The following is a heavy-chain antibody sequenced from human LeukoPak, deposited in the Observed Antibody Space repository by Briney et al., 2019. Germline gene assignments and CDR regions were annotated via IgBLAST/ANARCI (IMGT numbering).Heavy chain of an antibody. J-gene: IGHJ5*02. CDR2: IYYSGST. V-gene: IGHV4-39*01. CDR1: GGSISSSSYY. D-gene: IGHD2-2*01. CDR3: ARRVVVVPAAPYNWFDP. Sequence: PSETLSLTCTVSGGSISSSSYYWGWIRQPPGKGLEWIGSIYYSGSTYYNPSLKSRVTISVDTSKNQFSLKLSSVTAADTAVYYCARRVVVVPAAPYNWFDPWGQGTLVTVSS.